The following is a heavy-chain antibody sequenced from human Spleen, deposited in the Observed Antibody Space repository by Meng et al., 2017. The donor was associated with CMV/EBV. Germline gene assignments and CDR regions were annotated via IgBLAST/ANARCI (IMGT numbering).Heavy chain of an antibody. D-gene: IGHD1-26*01. J-gene: IGHJ3*02. CDR3: ARVRWEGDAFDI. CDR2: ISSSSSYI. V-gene: IGHV3-21*01. CDR1: GFTFSSYS. Sequence: CAASGFTFSSYSMNWVRQAPGKGLEWVSSISSSSSYIYYADPVKGRFTISRDNAKNSLYLQMNSLRAEDTAVYYCARVRWEGDAFDIWGQGTMVTVSS.